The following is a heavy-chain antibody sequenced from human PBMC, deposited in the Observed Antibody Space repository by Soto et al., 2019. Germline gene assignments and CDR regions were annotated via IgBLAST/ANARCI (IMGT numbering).Heavy chain of an antibody. CDR2: ISPNSGGT. J-gene: IGHJ6*02. V-gene: IGHV1-2*02. CDR3: ARGDYYVMDV. Sequence: ASVKVSCKASGYNFTDYYMHWVRQAPGHGLEWMGWISPNSGGTNYAQKFQGRVTMTRATSITTAYMELSRLRSDDTAVYYCARGDYYVMDVWGQGTTVTVSS. CDR1: GYNFTDYY.